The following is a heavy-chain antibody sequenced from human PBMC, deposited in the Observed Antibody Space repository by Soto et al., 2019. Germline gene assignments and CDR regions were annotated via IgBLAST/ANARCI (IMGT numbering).Heavy chain of an antibody. V-gene: IGHV2-5*02. D-gene: IGHD1-26*01. CDR2: VFWDGGE. Sequence: QITLRESGPSLVKPTETLTLTCTFSGFSLTTTGVGVGWIRQPPGKALEWLAVVFWDGGERYSPSLKSRVTITKDTSKDQVVFTMTNMDPADTATYYCTQVYGSGSWGWYFHSWGHGTLVTVSS. CDR1: GFSLTTTGVG. CDR3: TQVYGSGSWGWYFHS. J-gene: IGHJ5*01.